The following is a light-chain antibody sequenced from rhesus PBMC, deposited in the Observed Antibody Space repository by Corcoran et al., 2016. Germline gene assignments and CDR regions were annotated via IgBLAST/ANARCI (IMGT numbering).Light chain of an antibody. CDR1: QGISNA. Sequence: DIHLTQSPSSLSASVGDKVTITCRASQGISNALAWYQQKPWISPKLLIFAASNLKTGVPSRFSGSGSRTDFPLTSSSLQPEDFAVYYCQHHKSYPVTFGPETKLDIK. J-gene: IGKJ3*01. V-gene: IGKV1-33*01. CDR3: QHHKSYPVT. CDR2: AAS.